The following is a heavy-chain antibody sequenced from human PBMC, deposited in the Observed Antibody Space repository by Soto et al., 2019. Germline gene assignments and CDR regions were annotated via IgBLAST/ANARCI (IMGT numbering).Heavy chain of an antibody. CDR1: GASIRSVGYN. CDR3: ARYGSGSYYPTTFDY. Sequence: ASETLFLTCTVSGASIRSVGYNWSRLRQHPGKVLEWIGYIYYSGSTYYNPSLKSRVTLSVDTSKNQFSLKVTSVTAADTAVYYCARYGSGSYYPTTFDYWGQGTLVTVSS. CDR2: IYYSGST. D-gene: IGHD3-10*01. V-gene: IGHV4-31*03. J-gene: IGHJ4*02.